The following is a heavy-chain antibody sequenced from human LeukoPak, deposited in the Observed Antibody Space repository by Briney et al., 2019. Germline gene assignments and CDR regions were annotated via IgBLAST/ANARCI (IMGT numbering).Heavy chain of an antibody. CDR1: GFTFSSYA. V-gene: IGHV3-30-3*01. J-gene: IGHJ3*02. CDR3: AREFPERDAFDI. D-gene: IGHD1-14*01. CDR2: ISYDGSNK. Sequence: GRSLRLSCAASGFTFSSYAMHWVRQAPGKGLEWEAVISYDGSNKYYADSVKGRFTISRDNSKNTLYLQMNSLRAEDTAVYYCAREFPERDAFDIWGQGTMVTVSS.